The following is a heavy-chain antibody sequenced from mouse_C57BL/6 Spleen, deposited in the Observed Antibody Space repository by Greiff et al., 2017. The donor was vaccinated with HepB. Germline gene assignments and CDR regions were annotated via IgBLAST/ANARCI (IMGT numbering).Heavy chain of an antibody. D-gene: IGHD1-1*01. CDR1: GFTFSSYA. J-gene: IGHJ3*01. CDR3: TRVGSSNGAFAY. CDR2: ISSGGDYI. V-gene: IGHV5-9-1*02. Sequence: EVKLVESGEGLVKPGGSLKLSCAASGFTFSSYAMSWVRQTPEKRLEWVAYISSGGDYIYYADTVKGRFTISRDNARNTLYLQMSSLKSEDTAMYYCTRVGSSNGAFAYWGQGTLVTVSA.